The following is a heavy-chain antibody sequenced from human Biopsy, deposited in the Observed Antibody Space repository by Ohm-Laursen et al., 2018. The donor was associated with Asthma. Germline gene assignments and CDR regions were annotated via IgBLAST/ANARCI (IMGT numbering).Heavy chain of an antibody. CDR3: AKAERYFDWYWFDP. V-gene: IGHV3-7*03. CDR2: IKHDGSEK. D-gene: IGHD3-9*01. J-gene: IGHJ5*02. CDR1: GFTFSSYA. Sequence: SLRLSCTAPGFTFSSYAMSWVRQVPGKGLEWVANIKHDGSEKNHVDSLKGRFTISRDNAKNSQYLQMNSLRAEDTAVYYCAKAERYFDWYWFDPWGQGTLVTVSS.